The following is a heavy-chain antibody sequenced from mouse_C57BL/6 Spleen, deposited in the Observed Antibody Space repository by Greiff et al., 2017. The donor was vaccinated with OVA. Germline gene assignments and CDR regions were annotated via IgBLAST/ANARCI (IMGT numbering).Heavy chain of an antibody. CDR1: GFTFSSYA. Sequence: EVMLVESGGGLVKPGGSLKLSCAASGFTFSSYAMSWVRQTPEKRLEWVATISDGGSYTYSPDNVKGRFTISRDNAKNNLYLQMSHLKSEDTAMYYCARDQGDYYGSADYFDYWGQGTTLTVSS. CDR3: ARDQGDYYGSADYFDY. V-gene: IGHV5-4*01. CDR2: ISDGGSYT. D-gene: IGHD1-1*01. J-gene: IGHJ2*01.